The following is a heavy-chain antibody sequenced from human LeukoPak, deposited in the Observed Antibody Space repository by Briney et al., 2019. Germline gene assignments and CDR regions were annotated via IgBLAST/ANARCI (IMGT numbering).Heavy chain of an antibody. CDR2: IYYSGST. J-gene: IGHJ4*02. Sequence: PSETLSLTCTVSGGSISSSSYYWGWIRRPPGKGLEWIGSIYYSGSTYYNPSLKSRVTISVDTSKNQFSLKLSSVTAADTAVYYCARHNGYCSSTSCYGGFDYWGQGTLVTVSS. V-gene: IGHV4-39*01. CDR3: ARHNGYCSSTSCYGGFDY. D-gene: IGHD2-2*03. CDR1: GGSISSSSYY.